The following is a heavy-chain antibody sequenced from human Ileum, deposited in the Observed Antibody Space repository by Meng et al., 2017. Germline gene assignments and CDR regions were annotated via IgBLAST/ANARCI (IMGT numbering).Heavy chain of an antibody. Sequence: QWQILRWGPHMVTASVTLYRACSVYGASYSGHYCGWIRHPTGKGLEWSWDVNDTATTNYSPSLTSRVPISVDTSKTPSSPLLTSVPAADPAEYYGARSWLVSSGCYMGYWGQGTLVTVSS. D-gene: IGHD6-19*01. CDR3: ARSWLVSSGCYMGY. V-gene: IGHV4-34*01. CDR2: VNDTATT. CDR1: GASYSGHY. J-gene: IGHJ4*02.